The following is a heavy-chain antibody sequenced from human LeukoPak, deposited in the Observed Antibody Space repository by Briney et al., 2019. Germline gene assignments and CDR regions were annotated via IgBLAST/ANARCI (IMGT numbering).Heavy chain of an antibody. CDR3: ARSPRDCTNGVCFLAAAGYYFDY. CDR1: GGSISSSSYY. V-gene: IGHV4-39*01. Sequence: SETLSLTCTVSGGSISSSSYYWGRIRQPPGKGLEWIGSIYYSGSTYYNPSLKSRVTISVDASKNQFSLKLSSVTAADTAVYYCARSPRDCTNGVCFLAAAGYYFDYWGQGTLVTVSS. J-gene: IGHJ4*02. D-gene: IGHD2-8*01. CDR2: IYYSGST.